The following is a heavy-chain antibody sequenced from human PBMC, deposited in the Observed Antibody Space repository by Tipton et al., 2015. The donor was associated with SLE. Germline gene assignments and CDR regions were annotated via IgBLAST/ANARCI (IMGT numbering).Heavy chain of an antibody. Sequence: LRLSCAVYGGSFSGYYWSWIRQPPGKGLEWIGEINHSGSTNYNPSLKSRVTISVATSKNQFSLKLSSVTAADTAVYYCASLRTEYYYGSRADYWGQGTLVTVSS. CDR1: GGSFSGYY. V-gene: IGHV4-34*01. J-gene: IGHJ4*02. CDR2: INHSGST. CDR3: ASLRTEYYYGSRADY. D-gene: IGHD3-10*01.